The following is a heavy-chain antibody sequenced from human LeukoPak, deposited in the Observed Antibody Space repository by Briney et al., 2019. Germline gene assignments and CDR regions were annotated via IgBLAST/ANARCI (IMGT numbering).Heavy chain of an antibody. V-gene: IGHV3-48*04. D-gene: IGHD3-22*01. Sequence: PGGSLRLSCAASGFTFSSYSMNWVRQAPGKGLEWVSYISSSTSTIYYADSVKGRFTISRDNAKNSLYLQMNSLRAEDTAVYYCARDSYRIHGVVITNWFDPWGQGTLVTVSS. CDR1: GFTFSSYS. CDR2: ISSSTSTI. J-gene: IGHJ5*02. CDR3: ARDSYRIHGVVITNWFDP.